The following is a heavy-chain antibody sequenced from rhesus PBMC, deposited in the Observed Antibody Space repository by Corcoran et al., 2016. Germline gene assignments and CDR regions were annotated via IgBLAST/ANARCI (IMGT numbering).Heavy chain of an antibody. CDR3: ARSEGGYYFDY. J-gene: IGHJ4*01. D-gene: IGHD2-33*01. Sequence: QVQLQESGPGLVKPSETLSLTCAVSGGSVSSSNWWSWIRQPPGKGLEWIGYISGSSGSTYYNPSLKSRVTISTDTSKNQFSLKLSSVTAADTAVYYCARSEGGYYFDYWGQGVLVTVSS. V-gene: IGHV4-65*01. CDR1: GGSVSSSNW. CDR2: ISGSSGST.